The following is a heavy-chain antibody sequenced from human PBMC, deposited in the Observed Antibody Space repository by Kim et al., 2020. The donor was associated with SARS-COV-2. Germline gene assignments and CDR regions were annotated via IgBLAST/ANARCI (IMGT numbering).Heavy chain of an antibody. D-gene: IGHD3-10*02. CDR3: AKLRGSGYYVSYYFDY. J-gene: IGHJ4*02. V-gene: IGHV3-23*01. Sequence: SVKGRFTISRDNSKNTLYLQMNSLRAEDTAVYYCAKLRGSGYYVSYYFDYWGQGTLVTVSS.